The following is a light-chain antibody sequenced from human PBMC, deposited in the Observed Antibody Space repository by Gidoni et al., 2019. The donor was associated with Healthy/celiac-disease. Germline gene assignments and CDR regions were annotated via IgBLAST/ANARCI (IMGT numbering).Light chain of an antibody. CDR2: GAS. CDR1: QSVSSSY. V-gene: IGKV3-20*01. Sequence: EIVLTQSPGTLSLSPGERATLSCRASQSVSSSYLAWYQQKPGQAPRLLIYGASSRATGIPDRFSVSGSGTDFTLTISILEPEDCAVYYCQQYGSSPPYTFGQGTKLEIK. CDR3: QQYGSSPPYT. J-gene: IGKJ2*01.